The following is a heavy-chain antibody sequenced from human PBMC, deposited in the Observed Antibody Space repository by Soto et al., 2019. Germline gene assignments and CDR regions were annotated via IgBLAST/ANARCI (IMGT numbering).Heavy chain of an antibody. CDR3: ARGSLVYVYFWGSYRENDAFDF. CDR1: GYTFTSYG. CDR2: ISAYNGNT. D-gene: IGHD3-16*02. V-gene: IGHV1-18*01. Sequence: ASVKVSCKASGYTFTSYGISWVRQAPGQGLEWMGWISAYNGNTNYAQKLQGRVTMTTDTSTSTAYMELRSLRSDDTAVYYCARGSLVYVYFWGSYRENDAFDFWGQGTMVT. J-gene: IGHJ3*01.